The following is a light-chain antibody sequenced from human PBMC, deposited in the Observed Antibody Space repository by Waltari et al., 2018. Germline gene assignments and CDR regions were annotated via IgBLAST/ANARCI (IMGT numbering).Light chain of an antibody. J-gene: IGLJ3*02. CDR2: VNSDGSH. Sequence: QLVLTQSPSASAPLGASVTLTCTLSSGHSRHDIAWPQQQPEKGPRYLMKVNSDGSHSKGDEIPDRFSGSSSGTERYLTISSLQSEDEADYYCQTGGHGTWVFGGGTKLTVL. CDR3: QTGGHGTWV. CDR1: SGHSRHD. V-gene: IGLV4-69*01.